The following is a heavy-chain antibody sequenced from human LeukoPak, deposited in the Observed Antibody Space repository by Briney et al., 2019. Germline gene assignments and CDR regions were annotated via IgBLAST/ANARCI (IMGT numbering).Heavy chain of an antibody. CDR2: IYPGDSDT. V-gene: IGHV5-51*01. CDR1: GYSFTSYW. Sequence: GESLKISCKGSGYSFTSYWIGWVRQMPGKGLEWMGIIYPGDSDTRYSPSFQGQVTISADKSISTAYLQWSSLKASETAMYYCARQSISSTQLYYYYGMDVWGQGTTVTVSS. J-gene: IGHJ6*02. CDR3: ARQSISSTQLYYYYGMDV. D-gene: IGHD6-6*01.